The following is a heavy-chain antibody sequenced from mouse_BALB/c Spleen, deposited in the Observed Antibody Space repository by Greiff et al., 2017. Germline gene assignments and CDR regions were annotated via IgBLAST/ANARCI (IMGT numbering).Heavy chain of an antibody. CDR1: GYTFTSYV. V-gene: IGHV1-14*01. J-gene: IGHJ2*01. CDR2: INPYNDGT. D-gene: IGHD1-2*01. Sequence: VQLQQSGPELVKPGASVKMSCKASGYTFTSYVMHWVKQKPGQGLEWIGYINPYNDGTNYNEKFKSKATLTVDTSSSTAYMQLSSLTSEDSAVYYCARTITTATGFDYWGQGTTLTVSS. CDR3: ARTITTATGFDY.